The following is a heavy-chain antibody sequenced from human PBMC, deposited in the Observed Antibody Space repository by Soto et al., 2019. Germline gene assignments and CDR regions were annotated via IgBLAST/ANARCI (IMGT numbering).Heavy chain of an antibody. CDR3: ARLVCSTSCYTNWFDP. J-gene: IGHJ5*02. D-gene: IGHD2-2*02. CDR2: IYPGDSDT. Sequence: GESLKISCKGSGYSFTSYWIGWVRQMPGKGLEWMGIIYPGDSDTRYSPSFQGQVTISADKSISTAYLQWSSLKASDTAMYYCARLVCSTSCYTNWFDPWGQGXLVTVYS. CDR1: GYSFTSYW. V-gene: IGHV5-51*01.